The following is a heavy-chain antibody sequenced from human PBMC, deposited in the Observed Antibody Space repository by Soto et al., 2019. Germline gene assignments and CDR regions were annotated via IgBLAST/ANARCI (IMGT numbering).Heavy chain of an antibody. CDR1: GGSISSYY. J-gene: IGHJ3*02. D-gene: IGHD3-9*01. CDR3: ARSYYDILTGSAHAFDI. CDR2: IYYSGST. Sequence: PSETLSLTCTVSGGSISSYYWSWIRQPPGKGLEWIGYIYYSGSTNYNPSLKSRVTISVDTSKNQFSLKLSSVTAADMAVYYCARSYYDILTGSAHAFDIWGQGTMVTVS. V-gene: IGHV4-59*08.